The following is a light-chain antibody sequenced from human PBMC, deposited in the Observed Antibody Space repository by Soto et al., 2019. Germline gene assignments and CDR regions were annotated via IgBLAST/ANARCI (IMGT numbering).Light chain of an antibody. CDR3: QAWSTGIHI. Sequence: QPVLTQSPSASASLGASVKLTCTLSSRHNTNAIAWHQQQPKKGPRFLMKVNSDGSHFKGDGIPDRFSGSSSGAERSLTISSLQSEDEADYYCQAWSTGIHIFGGGTKLTVL. J-gene: IGLJ2*01. V-gene: IGLV4-69*01. CDR1: SRHNTNA. CDR2: VNSDGSH.